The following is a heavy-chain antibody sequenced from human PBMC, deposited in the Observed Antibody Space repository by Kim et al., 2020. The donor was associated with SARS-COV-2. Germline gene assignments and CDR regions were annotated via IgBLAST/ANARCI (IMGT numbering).Heavy chain of an antibody. CDR2: IKIDGSNP. CDR1: GFSLRSNW. D-gene: IGHD2-2*01. CDR3: ARGGCSATSCLDY. J-gene: IGHJ4*02. V-gene: IGHV3-74*01. Sequence: GGSLRLSCAASGFSLRSNWMHWVRQAPGKGLVWVSYIKIDGSNPDYADSVKGRFTISRDNAKNTLYLQMNSLRAEDAAVYYCARGGCSATSCLDYWGQG.